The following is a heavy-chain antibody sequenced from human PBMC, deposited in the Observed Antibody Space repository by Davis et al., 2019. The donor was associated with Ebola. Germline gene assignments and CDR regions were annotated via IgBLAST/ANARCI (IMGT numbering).Heavy chain of an antibody. CDR1: GFTFSSYA. V-gene: IGHV3-23*01. CDR3: ATRGYADGWPDY. CDR2: IAGSGGST. D-gene: IGHD5-24*01. Sequence: GESLKISCAASGFTFSSYAMSWVRQAPGKGLEWVSAIAGSGGSTYHADSVKGRFTVSRDNSKNTLYLQLNYLRADDTAIYYCATRGYADGWPDYWGQGTMVTVSS. J-gene: IGHJ4*02.